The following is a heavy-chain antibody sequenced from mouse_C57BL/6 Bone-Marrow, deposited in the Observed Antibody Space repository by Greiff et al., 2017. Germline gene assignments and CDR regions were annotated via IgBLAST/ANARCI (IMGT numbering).Heavy chain of an antibody. J-gene: IGHJ4*01. V-gene: IGHV5-9*01. CDR1: GFTFSSYT. CDR2: ISGGGGNT. CDR3: ARQPLCYTRDD. Sequence: EVQGVESGGGLVKPGGSLKLSCAASGFTFSSYTMSWVRQTPEKRLEWVATISGGGGNTYYPDSVKGRFTISRDNAKNTLYLQMSSLRSEDTALYYCARQPLCYTRDDWGQGTSVTVSS.